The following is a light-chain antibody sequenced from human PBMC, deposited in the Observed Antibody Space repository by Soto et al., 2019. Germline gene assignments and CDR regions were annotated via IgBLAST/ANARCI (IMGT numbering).Light chain of an antibody. Sequence: EIVLTQSPATLSLSPGERATLSCRASQSISTYLAWYQQKPGQAPRLLFYDASDRAPGIPARFSGSGSGTDFTLTISSLEPEDFAVYYCQQRSTWPQLTFGGGTKVEIK. CDR1: QSISTY. V-gene: IGKV3-11*01. J-gene: IGKJ4*01. CDR2: DAS. CDR3: QQRSTWPQLT.